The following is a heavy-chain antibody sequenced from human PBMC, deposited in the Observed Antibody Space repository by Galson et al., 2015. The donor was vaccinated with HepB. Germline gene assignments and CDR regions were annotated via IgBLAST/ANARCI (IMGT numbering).Heavy chain of an antibody. CDR3: AKDAYSNYGGYFDY. CDR1: GFTLSSYG. D-gene: IGHD4-11*01. V-gene: IGHV3-30*18. Sequence: SLRLSCAASGFTLSSYGMHWVRQAPGKGLEWVAVISYDGSNKYYADSVKGRFTISRDNSKNTLYLQMNSLRAEDTAVYYCAKDAYSNYGGYFDYWGQGTLVTVSS. J-gene: IGHJ4*02. CDR2: ISYDGSNK.